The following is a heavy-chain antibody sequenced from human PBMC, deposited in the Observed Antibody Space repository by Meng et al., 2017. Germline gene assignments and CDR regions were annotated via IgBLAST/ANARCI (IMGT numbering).Heavy chain of an antibody. CDR3: ARDEDISAAGKLFGNY. V-gene: IGHV1-2*06. Sequence: QVQLAQSEYDVKKPGASVKVSCTASGYNFPHYYIHWVPQAPGQGLEWMGRIDPKHGATHYAQKFQGRVTMTGDTSISTAYMDLSGLRSDDTAVYYCARDEDISAAGKLFGNYWGQGTLVTVSS. D-gene: IGHD6-13*01. CDR1: GYNFPHYY. J-gene: IGHJ4*02. CDR2: IDPKHGAT.